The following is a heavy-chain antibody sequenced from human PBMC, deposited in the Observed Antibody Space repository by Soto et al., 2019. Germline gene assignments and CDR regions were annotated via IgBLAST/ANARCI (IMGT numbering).Heavy chain of an antibody. CDR1: RGSMNNYY. CDR2: IYYSGST. Sequence: PSETLSLTCTVSRGSMNNYYWSWIRQPPGKGLEWIGYIYYSGSTNYNPSLKSRVTISVDTSKNQFSLKLSSVTAADTAVYYCARDRYYYDSSTHPYGMDVWGQGTTVTVSS. V-gene: IGHV4-59*01. CDR3: ARDRYYYDSSTHPYGMDV. D-gene: IGHD3-22*01. J-gene: IGHJ6*02.